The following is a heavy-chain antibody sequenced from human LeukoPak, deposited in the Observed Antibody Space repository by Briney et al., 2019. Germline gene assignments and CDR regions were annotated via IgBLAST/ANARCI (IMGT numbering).Heavy chain of an antibody. J-gene: IGHJ4*02. CDR1: GFTFSSRW. V-gene: IGHV3-74*01. CDR2: VKSDGST. D-gene: IGHD6-19*01. CDR3: HPLGYTSN. Sequence: GGSLRLSCAVSGFTSGFTFSSRWMHWVRQAPGKGLVWVSLVKSDGSTNYADSVKGRCTVSRDNAKNTLYLQMNNLRVEDTALYFCHPLGYTSNWGQGTLVTVSS.